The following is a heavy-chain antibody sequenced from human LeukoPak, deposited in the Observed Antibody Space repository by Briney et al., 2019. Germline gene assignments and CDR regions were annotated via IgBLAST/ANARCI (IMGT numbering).Heavy chain of an antibody. J-gene: IGHJ4*02. CDR1: GFTVSSNY. CDR2: IYSGGST. Sequence: GGSLRLSCAASGFTVSSNYMSWVRQAPGKGLEWVSVIYSGGSTYYADSVKGRFTISRDNSKNTLYLQMNSLRAEHTAVYYCARTNWNDADYWGQGTLVTVSS. V-gene: IGHV3-66*02. CDR3: ARTNWNDADY. D-gene: IGHD1-1*01.